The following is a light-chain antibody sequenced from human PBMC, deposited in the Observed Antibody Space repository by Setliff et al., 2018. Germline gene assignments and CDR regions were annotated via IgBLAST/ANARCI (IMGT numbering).Light chain of an antibody. J-gene: IGLJ1*01. V-gene: IGLV1-40*01. CDR3: QSYDSSLSGSDD. CDR2: GNS. Sequence: QSALAQPPSVSGAPGQGVTISCTGSSSNIGAGYDVHWYQQLPGTAPKLLIYGNSNRPSGVPDRFSGSKSGTSASLAITGLQAEDEADYYCQSYDSSLSGSDDFGTGTKVTVL. CDR1: SSNIGAGYD.